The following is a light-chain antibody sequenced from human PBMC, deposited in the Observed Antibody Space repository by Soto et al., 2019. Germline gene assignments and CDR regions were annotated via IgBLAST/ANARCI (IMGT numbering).Light chain of an antibody. J-gene: IGLJ2*01. Sequence: QSVLTQPPSVSGTPGQRVNMSCSGSSSNIGSKSVSWYQHLPQTAPKRLIYSNNQRPSGVPGRFSGSKSGTSASLAISGRQSDDETHYYCAAWDDSLKVLVFGGGTKLTVL. CDR3: AAWDDSLKVLV. CDR2: SNN. CDR1: SSNIGSKS. V-gene: IGLV1-44*01.